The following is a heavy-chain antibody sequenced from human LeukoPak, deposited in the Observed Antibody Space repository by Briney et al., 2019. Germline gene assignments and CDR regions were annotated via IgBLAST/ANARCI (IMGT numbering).Heavy chain of an antibody. CDR2: IKEDGSEK. Sequence: GGSLRLSCAASGSTFSSYWMSWVRQAPGKGLEWVANIKEDGSEKNYVDSVKGRFTISRDNATNSLYLQMNSLRAEDTAVYYCARDGSSTSPQFDYWGQGTLVTVSS. D-gene: IGHD2-2*01. CDR1: GSTFSSYW. J-gene: IGHJ4*02. V-gene: IGHV3-7*01. CDR3: ARDGSSTSPQFDY.